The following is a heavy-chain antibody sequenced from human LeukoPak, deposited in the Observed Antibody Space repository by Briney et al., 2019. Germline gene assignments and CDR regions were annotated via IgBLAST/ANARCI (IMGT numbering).Heavy chain of an antibody. J-gene: IGHJ4*02. CDR2: IRSKANSYAT. CDR3: TSIAAQDY. V-gene: IGHV3-73*01. CDR1: GFTFSGST. D-gene: IGHD6-6*01. Sequence: GGSLRLSCAASGFTFSGSTMHWVRQASGKGLEWVGRIRSKANSYATAYAASVKGRFTISRDDSKNTAYLQMNSLNTEDTAVYYCTSIAAQDYWGQGTLVTVSS.